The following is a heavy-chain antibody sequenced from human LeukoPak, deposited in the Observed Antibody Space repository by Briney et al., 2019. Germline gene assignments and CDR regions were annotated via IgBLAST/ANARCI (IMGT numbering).Heavy chain of an antibody. D-gene: IGHD3/OR15-3a*01. J-gene: IGHJ4*02. Sequence: GGSLRLSCAASAASGFSFSHYSMNWVRQAPGKGLEWVSSISSSSTYIHYADSVKGRFTISRDNAKNSVFLQMNSLRAEDTAVYYCARDVVSLDWLLHMGYLDFWGQGALVTVSS. CDR3: ARDVVSLDWLLHMGYLDF. CDR2: ISSSSTYI. V-gene: IGHV3-21*01. CDR1: GFSFSHYS.